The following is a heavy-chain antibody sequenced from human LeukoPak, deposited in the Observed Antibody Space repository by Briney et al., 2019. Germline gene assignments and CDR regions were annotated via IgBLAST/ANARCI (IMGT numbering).Heavy chain of an antibody. Sequence: ASVKVSCKASGYTFTGYYMHWVRQAPGQGLEWVGWINPNNGGTSYAQKFQGRVTMTRDTSIATAYMELPTLTSDDTAVYYCASGSSSPVPNFDYWGQGALSPSPQ. CDR3: ASGSSSPVPNFDY. J-gene: IGHJ4*02. CDR1: GYTFTGYY. CDR2: INPNNGGT. D-gene: IGHD6-13*01. V-gene: IGHV1-2*02.